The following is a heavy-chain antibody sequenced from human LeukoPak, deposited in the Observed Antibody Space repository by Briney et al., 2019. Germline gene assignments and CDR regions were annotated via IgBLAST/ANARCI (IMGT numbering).Heavy chain of an antibody. CDR3: ARDANWAVNDY. CDR1: GFTFNTYW. J-gene: IGHJ4*02. V-gene: IGHV3-74*01. Sequence: PGGSLRLSCSASGFTFNTYWMHWVRQVPGKGLVWVSRINGDGTYLNYADSGKGRFTISRHNGKNTVYLQMNSLRVDDTAVYYCARDANWAVNDYWGQGTLVTVSA. CDR2: INGDGTYL. D-gene: IGHD3-16*01.